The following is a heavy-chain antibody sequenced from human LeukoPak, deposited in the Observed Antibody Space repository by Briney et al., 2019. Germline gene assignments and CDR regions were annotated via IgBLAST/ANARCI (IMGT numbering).Heavy chain of an antibody. J-gene: IGHJ4*02. CDR3: ATSESQTRFDY. Sequence: GESLKISCKGSGYIFTTYWIGWVRQMPGKCLEWMGIIFPGDSDTLYSRSFEGQVTISSDKSITTAYLQWSSLKASDTAIYYCATSESQTRFDYWGQGTLVTVSS. V-gene: IGHV5-51*01. CDR1: GYIFTTYW. CDR2: IFPGDSDT. D-gene: IGHD1/OR15-1a*01.